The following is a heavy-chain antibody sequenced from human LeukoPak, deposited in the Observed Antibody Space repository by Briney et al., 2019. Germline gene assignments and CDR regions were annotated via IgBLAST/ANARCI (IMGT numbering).Heavy chain of an antibody. V-gene: IGHV4-38-2*02. D-gene: IGHD2-15*01. CDR3: ARNYCSGGSCYRNLYYYYYMDV. J-gene: IGHJ6*03. CDR1: GYSISSGYY. Sequence: SETLALTCTVSGYSISSGYYWGWIRQPPGKGLEWIGSIYYSGSTYYNPSLKSRVTISVDTSKNQFSLKLSSVTAADTAVYYCARNYCSGGSCYRNLYYYYYMDVWGKGTTVTISS. CDR2: IYYSGST.